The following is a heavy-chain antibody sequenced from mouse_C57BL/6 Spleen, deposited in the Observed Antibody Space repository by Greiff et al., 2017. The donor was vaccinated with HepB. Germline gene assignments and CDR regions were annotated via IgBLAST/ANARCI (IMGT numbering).Heavy chain of an antibody. D-gene: IGHD2-2*01. CDR2: IDPSDSYT. CDR1: GYTFTSYW. J-gene: IGHJ1*03. V-gene: IGHV1-69*01. CDR3: ARNYGYDGRAFDV. Sequence: QVQLQQPGAELVMPGASVKLSCKASGYTFTSYWMHWVKQRPGQGLEWIGEIDPSDSYTNYNQKFKGKSTLTVDKSSSTAYMQLSSLTSEDSAVYYGARNYGYDGRAFDVWGTGTTVTVSS.